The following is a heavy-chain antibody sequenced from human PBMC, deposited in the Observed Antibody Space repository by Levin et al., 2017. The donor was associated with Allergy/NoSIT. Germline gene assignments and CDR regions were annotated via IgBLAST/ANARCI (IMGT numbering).Heavy chain of an antibody. CDR3: AREQGDY. V-gene: IGHV3-53*01. J-gene: IGHJ4*02. CDR2: IYIPGTT. Sequence: GGSLRLSCAASGFTISNYYMSWVRQAPGKGLECVSVIYIPGTTYYTDSVKGRFIISRDTSKNTLYLQMNNLRGEDTAVYYCAREQGDYWGQGTLVTVSS. CDR1: GFTISNYY.